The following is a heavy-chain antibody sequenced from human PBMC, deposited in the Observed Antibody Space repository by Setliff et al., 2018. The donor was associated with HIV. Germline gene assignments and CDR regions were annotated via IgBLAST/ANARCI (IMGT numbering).Heavy chain of an antibody. V-gene: IGHV1-2*02. CDR2: INSNNGGT. D-gene: IGHD3-22*01. CDR3: AREEGYYDGKGALDY. J-gene: IGHJ4*02. CDR1: GYTFTAYY. Sequence: ASVKGSCKTSGYTFTAYYIHWVRQAPGQELEWMGWINSNNGGTKYAQNFQGRVTMTRDTSITTAYMELSSLISDDTAVYYCAREEGYYDGKGALDYWGQGMLVTVSS.